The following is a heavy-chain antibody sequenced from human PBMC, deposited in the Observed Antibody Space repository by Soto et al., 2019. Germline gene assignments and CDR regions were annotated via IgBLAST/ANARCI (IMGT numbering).Heavy chain of an antibody. CDR2: ISAYNGNT. J-gene: IGHJ3*02. CDR1: GYTFTSYG. Sequence: VASVKVSCKASGYTFTSYGISWVRQAPGQGLEWMGWISAYNGNTNYAQKLQGRVTMTTDTSTSTAYMELRSLRSDDTAVYYCARPSSSMAHDAFDIWGQGTMVTVSS. D-gene: IGHD6-6*01. V-gene: IGHV1-18*01. CDR3: ARPSSSMAHDAFDI.